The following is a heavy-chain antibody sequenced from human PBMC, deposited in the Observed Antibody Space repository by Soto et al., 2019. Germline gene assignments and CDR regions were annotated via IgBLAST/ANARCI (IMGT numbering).Heavy chain of an antibody. J-gene: IGHJ4*02. CDR1: GFTFSTYA. CDR2: ISHDGNYE. V-gene: IGHV3-30*03. Sequence: QVQLVESGGGVVQPGRSLRLSCAGSGFTFSTYAMHWVRQAPGKGLEWVTVISHDGNYESYAKSVKGRFTISRDDSKNTLYLQINRLRPEETAVYYCAVDYSAFPGIWGQGTLVSVSS. D-gene: IGHD1-26*01. CDR3: AVDYSAFPGI.